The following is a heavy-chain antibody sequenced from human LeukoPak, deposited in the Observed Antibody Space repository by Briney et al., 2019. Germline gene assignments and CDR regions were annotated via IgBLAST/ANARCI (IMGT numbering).Heavy chain of an antibody. CDR3: ARGVYYYDSTIDYYYYYGMDV. V-gene: IGHV1-69*04. D-gene: IGHD3-22*01. Sequence: SVKVSCKASGYSFTDYYMHWVRQAPGQGLEWMGRIIPILGIANYAQKFQGRVTITADKSTSTAYMELSSLRSEDTAVYYCARGVYYYDSTIDYYYYYGMDVWGQGTTVTVS. CDR1: GYSFTDYY. J-gene: IGHJ6*02. CDR2: IIPILGIA.